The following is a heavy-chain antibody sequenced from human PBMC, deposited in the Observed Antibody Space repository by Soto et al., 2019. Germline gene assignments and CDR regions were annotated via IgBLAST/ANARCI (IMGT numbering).Heavy chain of an antibody. CDR2: IIHIFGTA. CDR1: GGTFSSDA. J-gene: IGHJ3*02. Sequence: ASVKGSCKASGGTFSSDAISWVRKAPGQGLEWMGGIIHIFGTANYAKKLQGRVTITAHESTSTAYMELSSLRSEDTAVYYCAIVIAAAASINPHSFDIWGQGTMVTVSS. D-gene: IGHD6-13*01. V-gene: IGHV1-69*13. CDR3: AIVIAAAASINPHSFDI.